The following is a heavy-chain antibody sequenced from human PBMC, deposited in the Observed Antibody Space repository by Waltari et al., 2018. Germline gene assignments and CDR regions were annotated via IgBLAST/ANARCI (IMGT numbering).Heavy chain of an antibody. Sequence: EVELLESGGGLVQPGGSLSLSCAASGFTFSTYSLNWVRQAPGKGLEWVSAISGSGGSTYYADSVKGRFTISRDNAKNSLYLQMNSLRAEDTAVYYCAREVKGAFDIWGQGTMVTVSS. V-gene: IGHV3-48*04. D-gene: IGHD2-21*01. CDR1: GFTFSTYS. J-gene: IGHJ3*02. CDR2: ISGSGGST. CDR3: AREVKGAFDI.